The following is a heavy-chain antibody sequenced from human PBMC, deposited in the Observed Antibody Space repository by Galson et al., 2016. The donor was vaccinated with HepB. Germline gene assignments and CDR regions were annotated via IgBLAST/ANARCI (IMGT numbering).Heavy chain of an antibody. D-gene: IGHD3-10*01. V-gene: IGHV3-21*01. J-gene: IGHJ6*02. CDR3: GSGEDSYYYGMDV. CDR2: ISTTTRYT. CDR1: GFSFSSYS. Sequence: SLRLSCAAFGFSFSSYSMNWVRQAPGKGLEWVSSISTTTRYTYYADSVKGRFTISRDNSKNSLCLQMNSLRAEDTTVYYCGSGEDSYYYGMDVWGQGTTVTVSS.